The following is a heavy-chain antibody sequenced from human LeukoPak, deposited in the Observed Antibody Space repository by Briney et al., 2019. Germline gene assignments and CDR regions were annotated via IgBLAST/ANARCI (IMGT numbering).Heavy chain of an antibody. Sequence: ASETLSLTCTVSGGSISSYYWSWIRQPPGKGLEWIGYIYYSGSTNYNPSLKSRVTISVDTSKNQFSLKLSSVTAADTAVYYCARDRVLSGSYSTHRYYYGMDVWGQGTTVTVSS. CDR3: ARDRVLSGSYSTHRYYYGMDV. D-gene: IGHD1-26*01. V-gene: IGHV4-59*01. CDR1: GGSISSYY. J-gene: IGHJ6*02. CDR2: IYYSGST.